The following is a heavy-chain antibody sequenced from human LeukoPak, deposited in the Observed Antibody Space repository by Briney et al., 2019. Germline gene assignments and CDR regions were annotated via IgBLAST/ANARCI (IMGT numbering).Heavy chain of an antibody. CDR1: GFPFSSYA. CDR3: AKGGYCSSTSCPFDY. V-gene: IGHV3-23*01. CDR2: ISGNGGST. J-gene: IGHJ4*02. D-gene: IGHD2-2*01. Sequence: HPGGSLRLSCAASGFPFSSYAMNWVRQAPGKGLEWVSSISGNGGSTYYADSVKGRFTISRDNSKNTLYLQMSSLRADDTAVYYCAKGGYCSSTSCPFDYWGQGTLVTVSS.